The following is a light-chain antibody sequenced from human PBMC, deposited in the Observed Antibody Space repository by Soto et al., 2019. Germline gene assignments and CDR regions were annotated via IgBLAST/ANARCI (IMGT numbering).Light chain of an antibody. CDR1: SDDVGGHNY. CDR2: DVS. V-gene: IGLV2-14*01. J-gene: IGLJ2*01. CDR3: SSYASSGTVV. Sequence: QSALTQPASVSGSPGQSITISCTGTSDDVGGHNYVSWYQQHPGKAPKLIIYDVSNRPSGVSNRFSGSKSGNTASLTISGLLAEDEADYYCSSYASSGTVVFGGGTRLTVL.